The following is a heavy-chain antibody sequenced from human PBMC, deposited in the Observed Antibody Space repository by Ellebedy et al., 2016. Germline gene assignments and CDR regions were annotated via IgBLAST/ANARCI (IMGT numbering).Heavy chain of an antibody. J-gene: IGHJ5*02. CDR2: ISSSGTII. D-gene: IGHD5-24*01. CDR3: VRDRGWLQFSP. V-gene: IGHV3-11*01. Sequence: GESLKISXAASGFTFSDYYMNWIRQAPGKGLEWVSYISSSGTIIYYADSVKGRFTISRDNAKNSLYLQMNSLRAEDTAVYYCVRDRGWLQFSPWGQGTLVSVSS. CDR1: GFTFSDYY.